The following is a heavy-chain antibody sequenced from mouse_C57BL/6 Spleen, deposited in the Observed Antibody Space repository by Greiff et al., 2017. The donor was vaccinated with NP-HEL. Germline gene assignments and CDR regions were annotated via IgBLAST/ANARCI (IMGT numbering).Heavy chain of an antibody. D-gene: IGHD1-1*01. J-gene: IGHJ4*01. CDR3: ATLYGSSFYAMDY. CDR1: GFSFTSYG. CDR2: IWSGGST. Sequence: VQLQQSGPGLVQPSQSLSITCTVSGFSFTSYGVHWVRQSPGKGLEWLGVIWSGGSTDYNAAFISRLSISKDNSKSQVFFKMNSLQADDTAIYYCATLYGSSFYAMDYWGQGTSVTVSS. V-gene: IGHV2-2*01.